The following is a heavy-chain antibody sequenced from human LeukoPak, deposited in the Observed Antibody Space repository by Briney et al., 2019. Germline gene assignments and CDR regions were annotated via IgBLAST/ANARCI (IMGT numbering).Heavy chain of an antibody. CDR3: ARAPVVRYFDWLSVSYFDY. J-gene: IGHJ4*02. D-gene: IGHD3-9*01. Sequence: SETLSLTCTVSGGSISSYYWSWIRQPAGKGLEWIGRIYTSGSTYYNPSLKSRVTISVDTSKNQFSLKLSSVTAADTAVYYCARAPVVRYFDWLSVSYFDYWGQGTLVTVSS. V-gene: IGHV4-4*07. CDR2: IYTSGST. CDR1: GGSISSYY.